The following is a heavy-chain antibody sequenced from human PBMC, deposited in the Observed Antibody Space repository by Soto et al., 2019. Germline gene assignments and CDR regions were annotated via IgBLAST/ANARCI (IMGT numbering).Heavy chain of an antibody. CDR2: IIPMFGTA. Sequence: QVQLVQSGAEVKKPGSSVKVSCTVSGGPFSDYAVSWVRQAPGQGLEWMGGIIPMFGTANYAQKFQGRVTITADESTTTAYMELSSLRSEDTAVYYCERDLDYYGSGNYYNRIDYWGQGTLVTVSS. CDR3: ERDLDYYGSGNYYNRIDY. J-gene: IGHJ4*02. CDR1: GGPFSDYA. D-gene: IGHD3-10*01. V-gene: IGHV1-69*01.